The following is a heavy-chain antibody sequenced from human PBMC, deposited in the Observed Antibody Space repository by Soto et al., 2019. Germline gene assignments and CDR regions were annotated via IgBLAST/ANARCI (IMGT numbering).Heavy chain of an antibody. D-gene: IGHD1-26*01. V-gene: IGHV3-30-3*01. CDR2: ISYDGINK. J-gene: IGHJ4*02. CDR3: ARHRWETYCARYLSDS. Sequence: GGSLRLSCAASGFTFSNNAMHWVRQAPGKGLEWVAAISYDGINKNYAGSVKGRFTISRDNSKNTLYLQMDSLRAEDTAVYRYARHRWETYCARYLSDSWGEGGLVNVCS. CDR1: GFTFSNNA.